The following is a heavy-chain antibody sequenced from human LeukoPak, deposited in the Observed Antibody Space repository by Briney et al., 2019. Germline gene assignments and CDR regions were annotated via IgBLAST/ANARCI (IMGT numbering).Heavy chain of an antibody. CDR2: ISPSGGST. V-gene: IGHV1-46*01. CDR3: ATHGSVWGSYRWVDY. CDR1: GYTFTSNY. Sequence: ASVKVSCKAFGYTFTSNYMHWVRQAPGQGPEWMGVISPSGGSTTYAQKFQGRVTMTEDTSTDTVYMELSSLRSEDTAVYYCATHGSVWGSYRWVDYWGQGTLVTVSS. D-gene: IGHD3-16*01. J-gene: IGHJ4*02.